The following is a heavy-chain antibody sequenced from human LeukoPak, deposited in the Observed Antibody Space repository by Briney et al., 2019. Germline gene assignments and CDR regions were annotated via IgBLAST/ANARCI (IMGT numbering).Heavy chain of an antibody. CDR2: ISGSGDNT. J-gene: IGHJ6*02. Sequence: PGGSLRLPCAASGFTFRNYAMSWVRQAPGEGLEWVSGISGSGDNTFHADSVKGRFTISRDNSKNTLYLQMNSLRAEDTAVYYCAKPRGWNYYYGSDVWGQGTTVIVSS. CDR1: GFTFRNYA. V-gene: IGHV3-23*01. D-gene: IGHD6-19*01. CDR3: AKPRGWNYYYGSDV.